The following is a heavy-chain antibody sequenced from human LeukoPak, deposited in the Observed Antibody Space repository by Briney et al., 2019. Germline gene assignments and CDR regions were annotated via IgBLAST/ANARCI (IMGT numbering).Heavy chain of an antibody. CDR3: ARVGDYENSGSQPFDY. D-gene: IGHD3-22*01. CDR1: GFIFSSFG. V-gene: IGHV3-33*01. J-gene: IGHJ4*02. Sequence: GGSLRLSCAASGFIFSSFGMHWVRQAPGKGLEWVAVIWHDGSYKYYLDSVKGRFTISRDNAKNTLYLQMNNLRVEDTAVYYCARVGDYENSGSQPFDYWGQGTLVTVSS. CDR2: IWHDGSYK.